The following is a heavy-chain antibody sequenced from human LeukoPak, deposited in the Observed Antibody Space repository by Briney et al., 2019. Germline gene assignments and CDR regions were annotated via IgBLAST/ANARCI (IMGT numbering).Heavy chain of an antibody. CDR1: GFSFRKHW. CDR2: IKEDGSEK. V-gene: IGHV3-7*01. CDR3: ARDYTGGWNDY. D-gene: IGHD7-27*01. Sequence: GGSLRLSCAVAGFSFRKHWMSWVRQAIGKGLECVAKIKEDGSEKHYVDSVKGRFTISRDNAKNSLYLQMDNLRPDDTAVYYCARDYTGGWNDYWGQGTLVTVSS. J-gene: IGHJ4*02.